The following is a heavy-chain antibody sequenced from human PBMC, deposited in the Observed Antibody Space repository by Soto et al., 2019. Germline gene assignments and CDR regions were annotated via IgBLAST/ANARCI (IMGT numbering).Heavy chain of an antibody. CDR1: GFTFSDYY. CDR3: ARDQFSIDY. Sequence: PGGSLRLSCGVSGFTFSDYYMSWFRQAPGKGLEWVSYISSSGRFTNYADSVKGRFTLSRDNAKNSLYLQMNSLRAEDTAVYYCARDQFSIDYWGKGTLVTVSS. J-gene: IGHJ4*02. CDR2: ISSSGRFT. V-gene: IGHV3-11*06.